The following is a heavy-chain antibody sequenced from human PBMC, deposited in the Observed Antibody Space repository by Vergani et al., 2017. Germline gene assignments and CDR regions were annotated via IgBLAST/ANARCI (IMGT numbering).Heavy chain of an antibody. CDR1: GGSVSSGNFY. J-gene: IGHJ2*01. D-gene: IGHD1-26*01. CDR2: IYYSGNT. V-gene: IGHV4-61*10. Sequence: QVQLQESGPGLVKPSETLSLTCTVSGGSVSSGNFYWSWIRQPAGKGLEWIGHIYYSGNTNNNPSLKSRVTISVDTSKNQFSLKLSSVTAADTAVYYCAREKGVGARWYFDLWGRGTLVTVSS. CDR3: AREKGVGARWYFDL.